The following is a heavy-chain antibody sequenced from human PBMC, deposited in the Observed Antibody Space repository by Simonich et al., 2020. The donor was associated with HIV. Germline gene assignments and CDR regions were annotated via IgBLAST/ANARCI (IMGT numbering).Heavy chain of an antibody. Sequence: QVQLVQSGAEVKKPGASVKVSCKASGYTFIGCCMHWVRQAPGQGLEWVGRVKPNIGGKNYAQKLQGRVTRTRDTSIRTAYMELSRLRSDDTAVYYCARSRSGPFDAFDIWGQGTMVTVSS. CDR3: ARSRSGPFDAFDI. CDR2: VKPNIGGK. J-gene: IGHJ3*02. D-gene: IGHD3-3*01. CDR1: GYTFIGCC. V-gene: IGHV1-2*02.